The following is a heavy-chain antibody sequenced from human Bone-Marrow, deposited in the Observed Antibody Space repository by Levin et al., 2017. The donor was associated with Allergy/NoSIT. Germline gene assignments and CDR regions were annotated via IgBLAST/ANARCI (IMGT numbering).Heavy chain of an antibody. CDR3: TRHYDSSGDYYSYYYYGMDV. D-gene: IGHD3-22*01. J-gene: IGHJ6*02. CDR1: GFTFSGSA. CDR2: IRSKANSYAT. Sequence: GGSLRLSCAASGFTFSGSAMHWVRQASGKGLEWVGRIRSKANSYATAYAASVKGRFTISRDDSKNTAYLQMNSLKTEDTAVYYCTRHYDSSGDYYSYYYYGMDVWGQGTTVTVSS. V-gene: IGHV3-73*01.